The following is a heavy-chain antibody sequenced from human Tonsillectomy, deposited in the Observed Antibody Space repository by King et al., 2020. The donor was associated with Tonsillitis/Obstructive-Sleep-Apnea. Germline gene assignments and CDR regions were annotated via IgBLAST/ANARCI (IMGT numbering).Heavy chain of an antibody. CDR1: GFTXXSYA. D-gene: IGHD2-15*01. J-gene: IGHJ4*02. Sequence: QLVQSGXXXXXXXXXXXLXXAXSGFTXXSYAXXXXXXAPGKGLEWVAVISYDGSNKYYADSVKGRFTISRDNSKNTLYLQMNSLRAGATAVYYCAREEGGVGVVAALFDYWGQGTLVTVSS. V-gene: IGHV3-30*04. CDR2: ISYDGSNK. CDR3: AREEGGVGVVAALFDY.